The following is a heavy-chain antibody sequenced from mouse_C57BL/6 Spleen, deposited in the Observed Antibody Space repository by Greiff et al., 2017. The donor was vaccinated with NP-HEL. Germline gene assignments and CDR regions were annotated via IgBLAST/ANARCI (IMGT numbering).Heavy chain of an antibody. J-gene: IGHJ2*01. V-gene: IGHV1S81*02. D-gene: IGHD1-1*01. CDR3: ARIKKIVATYFDY. Sequence: QVQLQQPGAELVKAGALVKMSCKASGYTFTSYWMHWVKQRLGQGLEWFAETNPTNGRTYYNEKFKSKATLTVDKSSSTAYMLLSGPTFEDSAVYYCARIKKIVATYFDYWGPGTTLTVSS. CDR1: GYTFTSYW. CDR2: TNPTNGRT.